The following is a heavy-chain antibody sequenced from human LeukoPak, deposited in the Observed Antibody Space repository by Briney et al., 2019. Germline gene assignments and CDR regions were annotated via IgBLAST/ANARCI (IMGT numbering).Heavy chain of an antibody. J-gene: IGHJ4*02. D-gene: IGHD1-26*01. V-gene: IGHV1-69*13. CDR1: GGTFSSYA. Sequence: ASVKVSCKASGGTFSSYAISWVRQAPGQGLEWMRGIIPIFGTANYAQKFQGRVTITADESTSTAYMELSSLRSEDTAVYYCAGGVGATNDYYFDYWGQGTLVTVSS. CDR2: IIPIFGTA. CDR3: AGGVGATNDYYFDY.